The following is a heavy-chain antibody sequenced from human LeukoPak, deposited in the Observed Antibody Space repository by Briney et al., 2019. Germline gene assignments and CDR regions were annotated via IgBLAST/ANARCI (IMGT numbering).Heavy chain of an antibody. CDR1: GGTFSSYA. Sequence: SVKVSCKASGGTFSSYAISWVRQAPGQGLEWMGRIIPILGIANYAQKFQGRVTITADKSTSTAYMELSSLRSEDTAVYYCAAEIYGGNSDCCTFDFWGPGTPVTVSS. CDR3: AAEIYGGNSDCCTFDF. J-gene: IGHJ3*01. CDR2: IIPILGIA. V-gene: IGHV1-69*04. D-gene: IGHD4-23*01.